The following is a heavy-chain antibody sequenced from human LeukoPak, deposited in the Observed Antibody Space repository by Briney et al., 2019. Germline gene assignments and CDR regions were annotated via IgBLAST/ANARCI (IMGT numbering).Heavy chain of an antibody. CDR3: ARQDYSYSSSWYYFDY. D-gene: IGHD6-13*01. CDR1: GFTFSSYA. V-gene: IGHV3-30-3*01. J-gene: IGHJ4*02. Sequence: GGSLRLSCAASGFTFSSYAMHWVRQAPGKGLEWVAVISYDGSNKYYADSVKGRFTISRDNSKNTLYLQMNSLRAEDTAVYYCARQDYSYSSSWYYFDYWGQGTLVTVSS. CDR2: ISYDGSNK.